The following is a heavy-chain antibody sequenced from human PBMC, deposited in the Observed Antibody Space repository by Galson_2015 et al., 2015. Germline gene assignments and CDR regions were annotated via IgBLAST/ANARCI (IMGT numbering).Heavy chain of an antibody. CDR1: GGSINSGSYY. D-gene: IGHD3-16*01. J-gene: IGHJ3*02. Sequence: SETLSLTCSVSGGSINSGSYYWGWIRQPPGKGLEWIGGIYYSGGTYYKPSLKSRVTISIDTSKNQFSLKLSSVTAADTAVYYCARLTLGGAYDIWGQGTMVTVSS. V-gene: IGHV4-39*01. CDR3: ARLTLGGAYDI. CDR2: IYYSGGT.